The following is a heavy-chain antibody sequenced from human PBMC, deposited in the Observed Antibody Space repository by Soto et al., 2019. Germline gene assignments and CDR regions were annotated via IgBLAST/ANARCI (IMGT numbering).Heavy chain of an antibody. CDR3: ETKGGGPTVNTYYYYFAMDV. CDR2: ISYDGSNK. J-gene: IGHJ6*02. V-gene: IGHV3-30-3*01. Sequence: QVQLVESGGGVVQPGRSLRLSCAASGFTFSSYAMHWVRQAPGKGLEWVAVISYDGSNKYYADSVKGRFTISRDNSKNTLYLQINTLCAEDTAVYYCETKGGGPTVNTYYYYFAMDVWGQGTTVTVSS. CDR1: GFTFSSYA. D-gene: IGHD4-4*01.